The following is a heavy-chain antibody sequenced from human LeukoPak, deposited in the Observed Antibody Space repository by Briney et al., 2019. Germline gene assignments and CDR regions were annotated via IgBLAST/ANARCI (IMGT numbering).Heavy chain of an antibody. CDR2: IYTRGDT. V-gene: IGHV4-61*02. CDR1: GGSISSGNYY. J-gene: IGHJ5*02. CDR3: ARAQIAAAGWFDP. D-gene: IGHD6-13*01. Sequence: SETLSLTCTVSGGSISSGNYYWSWIRQSAGKGLEWIGRIYTRGDTTYNPSLKSRVTISVGTSKNQFSLELSSVTAADTAVYYCARAQIAAAGWFDPWGQGTLVTVSS.